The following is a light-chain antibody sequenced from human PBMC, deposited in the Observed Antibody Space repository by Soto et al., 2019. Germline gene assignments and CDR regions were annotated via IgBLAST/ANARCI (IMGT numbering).Light chain of an antibody. CDR3: QQSGSSPPT. J-gene: IGKJ4*01. V-gene: IGKV3-20*01. Sequence: EIVFTHSPGTLSFSPWERSTLSCMASQSVSSSYLAWYQQKPGQAPRLLIYGASSRATGIPDRFSGSGSRTDFTLPIRTPEPEDLAVYYCQQSGSSPPTFRGGPKVDIK. CDR1: QSVSSSY. CDR2: GAS.